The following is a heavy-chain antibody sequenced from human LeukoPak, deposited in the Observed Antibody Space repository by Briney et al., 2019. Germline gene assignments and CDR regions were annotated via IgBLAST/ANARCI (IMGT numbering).Heavy chain of an antibody. CDR1: GFTFTSYG. CDR3: ARGPGGYYYGMDG. J-gene: IGHJ6*02. V-gene: IGHV1-18*01. Sequence: ASVKVFCKASGFTFTSYGISWVRQAPGQGLEWMRWISAYNGNTSYAQKLQGRVTMTTDTSTSTGYMEPRSLRSDDTAVYYCARGPGGYYYGMDGWGQGTTVTVSS. D-gene: IGHD3-10*01. CDR2: ISAYNGNT.